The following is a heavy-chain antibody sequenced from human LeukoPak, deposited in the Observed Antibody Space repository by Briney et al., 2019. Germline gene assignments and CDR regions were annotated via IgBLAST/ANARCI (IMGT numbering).Heavy chain of an antibody. CDR2: IFPILGVP. V-gene: IGHV1-69*10. CDR1: GDTFTSRA. J-gene: IGHJ5*02. CDR3: VRERGNPEFDT. Sequence: LWASVTVSCKVSGDTFTSRAISWVPHAPRQGLEWMGRIFPILGVPNYAQKFQDRVTISADTSTSTVYMEVSRLTSEDTAIYYCVRERGNPEFDTWGQGTLVTVSS.